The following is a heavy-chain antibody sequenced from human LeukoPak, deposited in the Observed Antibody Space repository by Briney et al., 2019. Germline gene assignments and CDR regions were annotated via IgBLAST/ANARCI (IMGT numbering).Heavy chain of an antibody. CDR1: GFTFSNYA. D-gene: IGHD6-13*01. Sequence: GGALRLSCAASGFTFSNYAINWVRQPPGKGLEWVSIISGSGDTTYYADSVKGRFTISRDNSKNTLYLQMNSLRAEDTAVYYCAKDTGIVAINWFDPWGQGILVTVSS. CDR2: ISGSGDTT. J-gene: IGHJ5*02. CDR3: AKDTGIVAINWFDP. V-gene: IGHV3-23*01.